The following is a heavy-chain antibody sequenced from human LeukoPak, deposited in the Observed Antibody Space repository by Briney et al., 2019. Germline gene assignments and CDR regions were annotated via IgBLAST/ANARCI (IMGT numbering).Heavy chain of an antibody. CDR2: ISAYNGNT. V-gene: IGHV1-18*01. Sequence: VASVKVSCKASGYTFTSYGISWVRQAPGQGLEWMGWISAYNGNTNYAQKLQGRVTMTTDTSTSTAYMELRSLRSDDTAVYYCARGILTRRDGYNYAPGAFDIWGQGTMVTVSS. CDR3: ARGILTRRDGYNYAPGAFDI. CDR1: GYTFTSYG. J-gene: IGHJ3*02. D-gene: IGHD5-24*01.